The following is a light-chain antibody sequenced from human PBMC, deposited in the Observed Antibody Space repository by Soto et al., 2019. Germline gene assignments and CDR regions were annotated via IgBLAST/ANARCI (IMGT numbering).Light chain of an antibody. CDR1: SSNIGAGYD. CDR2: GNS. CDR3: QSYDGSLYV. J-gene: IGLJ1*01. V-gene: IGLV1-40*01. Sequence: QTVVTQPPSVSGAPGQSVTISCTGSSSNIGAGYDVHWYQQFPGAAPKHLIYGNSNRPSGVPDRFSGSKSGTSASLAISGLLAEDEADYYCQSYDGSLYVFGSGTKLTVL.